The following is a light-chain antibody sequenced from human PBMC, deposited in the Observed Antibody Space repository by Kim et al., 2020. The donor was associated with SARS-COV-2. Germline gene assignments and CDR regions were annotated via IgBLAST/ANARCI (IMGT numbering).Light chain of an antibody. J-gene: IGLJ2*01. CDR1: SSDVGGYNC. Sequence: GQSVTISDTGTSSDVGGYNCVSWYQQHPGKAPKLMIYEVSKRPSGVPDRFSGSKSGNTASLTVSGLQAEDEADYYCSSYAGSNNLVFGGGTQLTVL. CDR2: EVS. CDR3: SSYAGSNNLV. V-gene: IGLV2-8*01.